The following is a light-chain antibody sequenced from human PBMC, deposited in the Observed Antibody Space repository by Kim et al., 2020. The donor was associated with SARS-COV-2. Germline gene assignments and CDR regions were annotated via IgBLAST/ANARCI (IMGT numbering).Light chain of an antibody. CDR2: YDT. Sequence: SVAPGKTARITCGGNNIGSKSVHWYQQRPGQAPVLVIYYDTDRPSGIPERFSGSNSGNTATLTISRVEAGDEADYFCQVWDTGSGVFGGGTQLTVL. V-gene: IGLV3-21*04. CDR1: NIGSKS. CDR3: QVWDTGSGV. J-gene: IGLJ3*02.